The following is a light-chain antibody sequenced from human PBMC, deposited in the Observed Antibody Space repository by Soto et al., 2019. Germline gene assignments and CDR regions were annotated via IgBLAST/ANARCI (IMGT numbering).Light chain of an antibody. J-gene: IGLJ2*01. CDR1: SSDVGGYNY. Sequence: QSVLTQPASVSGSPGQSITISCTGTSSDVGGYNYVSWYQQRPGKAPKLMIYDVSNRPSGVSDRFSGSKSGYTASLTISGLQAEDEADYYCSSFTSTSTVIFGGGTKLTVL. V-gene: IGLV2-14*01. CDR2: DVS. CDR3: SSFTSTSTVI.